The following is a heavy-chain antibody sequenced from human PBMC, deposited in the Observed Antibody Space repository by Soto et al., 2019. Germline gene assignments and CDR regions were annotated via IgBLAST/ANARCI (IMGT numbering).Heavy chain of an antibody. J-gene: IGHJ6*02. D-gene: IGHD6-13*01. Sequence: ESLKISCKGSGYSFTSYWISWVRQMPGKGLEWMGRIDPSDSYTNYSPSFQGHVTISADKSISTAYLQWSSLKASDTAMYYCARGRQQANYYYYGMDVWGQGTTVTVSS. CDR3: ARGRQQANYYYYGMDV. CDR1: GYSFTSYW. V-gene: IGHV5-10-1*01. CDR2: IDPSDSYT.